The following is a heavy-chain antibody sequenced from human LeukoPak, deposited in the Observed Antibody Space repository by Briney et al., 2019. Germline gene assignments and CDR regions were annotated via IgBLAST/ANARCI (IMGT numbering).Heavy chain of an antibody. CDR1: GGSISSSSYY. Sequence: IPSETLSLTCTISGGSISSSSYYWGWIRQPPGKGLEWIGSIYYSGSTYYNPSLKSRVTISVDTSKNQFSLKLSSVTAADTAVYYCAREAYYYGSGSYYNGWFDPWGQGTLVTVSS. CDR3: AREAYYYGSGSYYNGWFDP. V-gene: IGHV4-39*07. D-gene: IGHD3-10*01. J-gene: IGHJ5*02. CDR2: IYYSGST.